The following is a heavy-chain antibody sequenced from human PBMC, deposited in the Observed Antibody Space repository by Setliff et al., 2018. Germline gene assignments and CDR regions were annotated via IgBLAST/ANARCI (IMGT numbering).Heavy chain of an antibody. CDR3: ARDRRPFNWGGNDAFDI. Sequence: PGGSLRLSCAASGSTFSDYYMTWIRQAPGKGLEWVSYISRGGNTIYYADSVKGRFTMSRDNAKKSLYLQMNSLRAEDTAVYYCARDRRPFNWGGNDAFDIWGQGTMVTVSS. CDR1: GSTFSDYY. V-gene: IGHV3-11*04. J-gene: IGHJ3*02. CDR2: ISRGGNTI. D-gene: IGHD7-27*01.